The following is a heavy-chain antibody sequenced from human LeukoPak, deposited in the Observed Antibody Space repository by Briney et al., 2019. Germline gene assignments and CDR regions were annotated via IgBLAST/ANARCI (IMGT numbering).Heavy chain of an antibody. J-gene: IGHJ4*02. D-gene: IGHD1-26*01. CDR2: MSYDGTNT. Sequence: PGGALLLSSSASGFTFISYSMHWFRQAPGKGLEWVTVMSYDGTNTYSADSVKGRFTISRDNSKNTLVLQMNSLRAEDTAGYYCARDGGRSRSFLNYWGQGTLVTVSS. CDR3: ARDGGRSRSFLNY. V-gene: IGHV3-30*04. CDR1: GFTFISYS.